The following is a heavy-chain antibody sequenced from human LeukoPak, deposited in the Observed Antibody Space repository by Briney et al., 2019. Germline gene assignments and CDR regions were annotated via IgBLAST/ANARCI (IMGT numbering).Heavy chain of an antibody. CDR3: AKEGNYDFWSGYTYYFDY. Sequence: GGSLRLSCAASGFTFSNSWMSWVRQAPGKGLEWVATIKPDGSAQYYVDSVKGRFTISRDNSKNTLYLQMNSLRAEDTAVYYCAKEGNYDFWSGYTYYFDYWGQGTLVTVSS. CDR2: IKPDGSAQ. CDR1: GFTFSNSW. V-gene: IGHV3-7*01. J-gene: IGHJ4*02. D-gene: IGHD3-3*01.